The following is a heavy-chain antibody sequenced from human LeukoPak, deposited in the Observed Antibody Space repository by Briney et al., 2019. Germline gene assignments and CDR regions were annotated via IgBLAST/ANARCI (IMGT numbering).Heavy chain of an antibody. CDR3: ARTTEGYCSSASCFGFSYSYYMDV. D-gene: IGHD2-2*01. V-gene: IGHV4-59*01. Sequence: SETLSLTCTISGASIDSYYWSWIRQPPGKGLEWIGYIYYSGSTNYNPSLKSRVTISVDTSKNQFSLKLSSVIAADTAVYYCARTTEGYCSSASCFGFSYSYYMDVWGKGATVTISS. J-gene: IGHJ6*03. CDR2: IYYSGST. CDR1: GASIDSYY.